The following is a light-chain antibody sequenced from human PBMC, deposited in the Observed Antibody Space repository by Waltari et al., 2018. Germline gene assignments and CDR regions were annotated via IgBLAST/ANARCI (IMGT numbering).Light chain of an antibody. Sequence: EIVLTQSPGTLSLSPGERATLSCRASQSVSSSYLAGYQQKPGQAPRLLIYGASSRATGIPDRFSGSGSGTASTLTISRLEPEDFAVYYCQQYGSSPPELTFGGGTKVEIK. CDR3: QQYGSSPPELT. J-gene: IGKJ4*01. CDR1: QSVSSSY. CDR2: GAS. V-gene: IGKV3-20*01.